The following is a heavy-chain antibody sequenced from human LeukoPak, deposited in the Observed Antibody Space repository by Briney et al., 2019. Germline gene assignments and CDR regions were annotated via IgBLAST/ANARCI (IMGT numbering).Heavy chain of an antibody. CDR1: GFTFTSYS. J-gene: IGHJ5*01. D-gene: IGHD6-19*01. Sequence: PGGSLRLSCSASGFTFTSYSMLWVRHAPGKGLEYVSAINDNGGSTYYGDSVKGRFTISRDNSKNTLYLQMSSLRGDDTAIYYCVSRTSSGWYDFWGQGTLVIVSS. CDR2: INDNGGST. V-gene: IGHV3-64D*09. CDR3: VSRTSSGWYDF.